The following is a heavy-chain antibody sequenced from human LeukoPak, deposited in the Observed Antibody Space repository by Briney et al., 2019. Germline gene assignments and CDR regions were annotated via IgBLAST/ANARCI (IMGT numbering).Heavy chain of an antibody. Sequence: GGSLRLSCAASGCTFSSTWTDRVRQAPGKGLEWVANINQAGSEKYYVDSVKGRFTISRDNAKNSLYLQINSLRAEDTAVYYCVRESWYFDLWGRGTLVTVSS. J-gene: IGHJ2*01. CDR1: GCTFSSTW. V-gene: IGHV3-7*03. CDR3: VRESWYFDL. CDR2: INQAGSEK.